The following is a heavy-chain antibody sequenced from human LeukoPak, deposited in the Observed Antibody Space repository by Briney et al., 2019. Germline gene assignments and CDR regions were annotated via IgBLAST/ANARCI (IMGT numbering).Heavy chain of an antibody. V-gene: IGHV3-49*04. CDR3: AKEGPYSGSYFDY. D-gene: IGHD1-26*01. Sequence: GGALRLSCTASGFTFGDYVMSWVRQAPGRGLGGVGFIRSKAYGGATEYAASVKGRFTISRDDSKSIAYLQMNSLRAEDTAVYYRAKEGPYSGSYFDYWGQGTLVTVSS. CDR1: GFTFGDYV. CDR2: IRSKAYGGAT. J-gene: IGHJ4*02.